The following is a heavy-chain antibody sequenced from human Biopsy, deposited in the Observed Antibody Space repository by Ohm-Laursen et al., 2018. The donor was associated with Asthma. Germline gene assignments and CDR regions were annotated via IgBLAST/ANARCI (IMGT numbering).Heavy chain of an antibody. CDR3: ARTYYDFLTGQVKDVFGV. V-gene: IGHV1-3*04. CDR1: GYNFISFA. Sequence: EASVKVSYNASGYNFISFAIHWVRQAPGQRLEWMGWVNTGNGDTKYSQKFQGRVTITRDTSASTAYMELRSLRSEDTATYYCARTYYDFLTGQVKDVFGVWGQGTMVTVSS. J-gene: IGHJ3*01. CDR2: VNTGNGDT. D-gene: IGHD3-9*01.